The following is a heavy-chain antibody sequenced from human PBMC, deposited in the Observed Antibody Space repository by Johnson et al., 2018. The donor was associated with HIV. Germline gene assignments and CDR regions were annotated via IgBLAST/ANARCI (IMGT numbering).Heavy chain of an antibody. CDR3: ATSTASDAFDI. CDR2: IWYDGTNK. V-gene: IGHV3-33*01. D-gene: IGHD1-1*01. Sequence: QVQLVESGGGVVQPGRSLRLSCAASGFTFSSYGMHWVRQAPGKGLEWVAFIWYDGTNKYYADSVKGRFTISRDNSKNTLDLQMNSLRVEDAAVYYCATSTASDAFDIWGQGTMVTVSS. CDR1: GFTFSSYG. J-gene: IGHJ3*02.